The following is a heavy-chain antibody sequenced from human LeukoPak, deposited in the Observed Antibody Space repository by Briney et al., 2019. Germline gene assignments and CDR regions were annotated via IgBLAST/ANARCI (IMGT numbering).Heavy chain of an antibody. CDR3: ARDREQSYVDV. D-gene: IGHD1/OR15-1a*01. V-gene: IGHV1-2*02. Sequence: ASVTVSCTASGYTFTVYYIHWVRQAPGQGGEWMGWMNPSSGRTHYAQNFQGRVTVTRDTSISTAYMELSSLRSDDTAVYYCARDREQSYVDVWVQGTTVTVSS. J-gene: IGHJ6*02. CDR2: MNPSSGRT. CDR1: GYTFTVYY.